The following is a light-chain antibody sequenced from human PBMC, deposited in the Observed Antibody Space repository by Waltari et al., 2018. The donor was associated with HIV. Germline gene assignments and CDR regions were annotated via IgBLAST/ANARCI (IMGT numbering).Light chain of an antibody. CDR1: QAINRY. J-gene: IGKJ3*01. CDR3: QQVYSYPLT. Sequence: DIQLILSPSFLSASVGDRVTVTCRASQAINRYFAWYQKKPGKAPKLLIYGTSFLSSGVPSRFRGSGSGTEFTRTNTSLQPEDFATYYCQQVYSYPLTFGPGTKVDI. CDR2: GTS. V-gene: IGKV1-9*01.